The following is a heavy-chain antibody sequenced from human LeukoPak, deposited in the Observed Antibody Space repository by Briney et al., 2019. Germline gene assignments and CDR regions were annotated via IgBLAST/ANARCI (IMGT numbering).Heavy chain of an antibody. CDR2: IYYSGST. Sequence: SETLSLTCTVSGGSISSYYWSWIRQPPGKGLEWIGYIYYSGSTNYNPSLKSRVTISVDTSKNQFSLKLSSVTAADTAVYYCAREYGSSWQNWFDPWGQGTLVTVSS. CDR1: GGSISSYY. D-gene: IGHD6-13*01. J-gene: IGHJ5*02. CDR3: AREYGSSWQNWFDP. V-gene: IGHV4-59*12.